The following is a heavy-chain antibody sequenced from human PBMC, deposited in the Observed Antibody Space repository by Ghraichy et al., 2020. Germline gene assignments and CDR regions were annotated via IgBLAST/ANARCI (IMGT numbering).Heavy chain of an antibody. CDR2: ISGSGGST. V-gene: IGHV3-23*01. CDR1: GFTFSSYA. CDR3: AKDRSRVAVAGTDFYDY. J-gene: IGHJ4*02. Sequence: GGSLRLSCAASGFTFSSYAMSWVRQAPGKGLEWVSAISGSGGSTYYADSVKGRFTISRDNSKNTLYLQMNSLRAEDTAVYYCAKDRSRVAVAGTDFYDYWGQGTLVTVSS. D-gene: IGHD6-19*01.